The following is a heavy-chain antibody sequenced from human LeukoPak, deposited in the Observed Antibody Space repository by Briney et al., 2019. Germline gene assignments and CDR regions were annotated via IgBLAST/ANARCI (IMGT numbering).Heavy chain of an antibody. V-gene: IGHV4-39*07. D-gene: IGHD4/OR15-4a*01. CDR3: AREQLTVNTYYFDY. Sequence: PSETLSLTCTVSGGSISSSSYYWGWIRQPPGKGLEWIGSIYYSGSTYYNPSLKSRVTISVDTSKNQFSLKLSSVTAADTAVYYCAREQLTVNTYYFDYWGQGTLVTVSS. J-gene: IGHJ4*02. CDR1: GGSISSSSYY. CDR2: IYYSGST.